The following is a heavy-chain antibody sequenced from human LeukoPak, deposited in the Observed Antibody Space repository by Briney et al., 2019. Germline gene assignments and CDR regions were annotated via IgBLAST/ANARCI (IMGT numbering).Heavy chain of an antibody. CDR3: ARGSRIVVVPAARYYCYGMDV. CDR1: GGSISSSSYY. V-gene: IGHV4-39*07. Sequence: PETLSLTCTVSGGSISSSSYYWGWLRQPPGKGLEWTGKINHSESTNYNPSLKSRVTISVDTSKNQFSLQLSSVTAADTAVYYCARGSRIVVVPAARYYCYGMDVWGQGTTVTVSS. J-gene: IGHJ6*02. CDR2: INHSEST. D-gene: IGHD2-2*01.